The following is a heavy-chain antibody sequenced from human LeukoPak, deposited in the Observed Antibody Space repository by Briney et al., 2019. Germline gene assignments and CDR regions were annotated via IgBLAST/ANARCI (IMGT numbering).Heavy chain of an antibody. CDR3: ARDWFHAIDY. Sequence: GGSLRLSCAASGFTFSDTWMHWVRQVPGKGLVWVSRIRSDGSDARYAESVKGRFTISRDNAKNTLYLQMNSLRDEDTAVYYCARDWFHAIDYWGQGTLVTVSS. CDR1: GFTFSDTW. CDR2: IRSDGSDA. J-gene: IGHJ4*02. V-gene: IGHV3-74*01. D-gene: IGHD2/OR15-2a*01.